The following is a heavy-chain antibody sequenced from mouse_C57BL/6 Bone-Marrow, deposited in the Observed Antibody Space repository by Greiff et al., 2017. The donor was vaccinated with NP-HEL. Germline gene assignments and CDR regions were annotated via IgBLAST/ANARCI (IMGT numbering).Heavy chain of an antibody. V-gene: IGHV1-9*01. Sequence: QVQLQQSGAELMKPGASVKLSCKATGYTFTGYWIEWVKQRPGHGLEWIGEILPGSGSTNYNEQFKGKATFTADTSSNTAYMQLSSLTTEDSAIYYSARTPPFTTVVADWYFDVWGTGTTVTVSS. CDR3: ARTPPFTTVVADWYFDV. CDR2: ILPGSGST. CDR1: GYTFTGYW. J-gene: IGHJ1*03. D-gene: IGHD1-1*01.